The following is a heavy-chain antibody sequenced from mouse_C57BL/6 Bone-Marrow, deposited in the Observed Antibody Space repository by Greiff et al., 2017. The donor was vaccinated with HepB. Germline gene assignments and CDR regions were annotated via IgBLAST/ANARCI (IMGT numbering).Heavy chain of an antibody. Sequence: QVQLKESGAELARPGASVKLSCKASGYTFTSYGISWVKQRTGQGLEWIGEIYPRSGNTYYNEKFKGKATLTADKSSSTAYMELRSLTSEDSAVYFCARDYEFDVEACFAYWGEGRLVTVSA. D-gene: IGHD2-4*01. CDR2: IYPRSGNT. CDR1: GYTFTSYG. V-gene: IGHV1-81*01. J-gene: IGHJ3*01. CDR3: ARDYEFDVEACFAY.